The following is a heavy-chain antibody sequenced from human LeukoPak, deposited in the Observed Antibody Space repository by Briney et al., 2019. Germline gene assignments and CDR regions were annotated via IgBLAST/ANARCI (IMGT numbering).Heavy chain of an antibody. V-gene: IGHV4-4*02. D-gene: IGHD6-19*01. J-gene: IGHJ4*02. Sequence: SGTLSLTCAVSGGSISSSNWWSWVRQPPGQGLEWIGEIYHSGSTNYNPSLKSRVTISVDKSKNQFSLKLTSVTAADTAAYYCARQGDSGWYYFDYWGQGTLVTVSS. CDR2: IYHSGST. CDR1: GGSISSSNW. CDR3: ARQGDSGWYYFDY.